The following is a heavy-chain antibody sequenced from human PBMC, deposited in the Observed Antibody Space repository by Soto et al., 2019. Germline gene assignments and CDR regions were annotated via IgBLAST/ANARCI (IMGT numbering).Heavy chain of an antibody. D-gene: IGHD3-10*01. J-gene: IGHJ4*02. CDR2: IYSGGST. CDR3: ARDVPEYYGSGSPRFDY. Sequence: GSLRLSCAASGFTVSSNYMSWVRQAPGKGLEWVSVIYSGGSTYYADSVKGRFTISRDNSKNTLYLQMNSLRAEDTAVYYCARDVPEYYGSGSPRFDYWGQGTLVTVSS. V-gene: IGHV3-53*01. CDR1: GFTVSSNY.